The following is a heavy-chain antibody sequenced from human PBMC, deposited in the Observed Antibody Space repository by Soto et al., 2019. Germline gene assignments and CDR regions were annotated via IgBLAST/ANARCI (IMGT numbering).Heavy chain of an antibody. V-gene: IGHV1-46*01. Sequence: QVHLVQSGAEVKKPGASVNVYCQASGSITNHHMHWVRQAPGQGLEWMGIFNPSGLSTTYAQKFQGRVTITRDTSTNTVYMELSSLTSEDTAVYFCAKVTHRGPIAVAGPLGSWGQGTLVIVSS. D-gene: IGHD6-19*01. J-gene: IGHJ4*02. CDR3: AKVTHRGPIAVAGPLGS. CDR1: GSITNHH. CDR2: FNPSGLST.